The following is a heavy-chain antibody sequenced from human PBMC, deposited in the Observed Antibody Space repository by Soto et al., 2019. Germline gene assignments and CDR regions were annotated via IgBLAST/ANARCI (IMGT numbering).Heavy chain of an antibody. CDR3: ARVTIFGVDTHYYGMDV. J-gene: IGHJ6*02. CDR1: GGSFSSYT. D-gene: IGHD3-3*01. Sequence: NLSWKASGGSFSSYTISWVLQATGQGLEWMGRIIPILGTANYAQKFQGRVTITADESTSTAYMELSSLRSEDTAAYYCARVTIFGVDTHYYGMDVWGQGTTVTVSS. V-gene: IGHV1-69*08. CDR2: IIPILGTA.